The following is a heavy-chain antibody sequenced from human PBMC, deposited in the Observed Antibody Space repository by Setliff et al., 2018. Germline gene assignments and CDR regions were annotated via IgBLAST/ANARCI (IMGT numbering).Heavy chain of an antibody. CDR1: GYSISSGHY. CDR3: ARGPTMGATYFDS. V-gene: IGHV4-38-2*02. CDR2: ISHSGST. J-gene: IGHJ4*02. D-gene: IGHD1-26*01. Sequence: SETLSLTCTVSGYSISSGHYWGWIRQPPGKGLEWIGSISHSGSTYYNPSLRSRVTISLDTSKNQFSPKLTSVTAADTAVYYCARGPTMGATYFDSWGQGTLVTVSS.